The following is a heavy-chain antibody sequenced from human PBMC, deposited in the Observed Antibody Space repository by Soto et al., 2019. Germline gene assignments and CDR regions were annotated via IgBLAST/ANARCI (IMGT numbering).Heavy chain of an antibody. Sequence: SETLSLTCTVSGGSISSYYWSWIRQPPGKGLEWIGYIYYSGSTNYNPSLKSRVTISVDTSKNQFSLKLSSVTAADTAVYYCARADIQLSWFDPWGQGTLVTVSS. CDR1: GGSISSYY. V-gene: IGHV4-59*01. D-gene: IGHD5-18*01. CDR3: ARADIQLSWFDP. CDR2: IYYSGST. J-gene: IGHJ5*02.